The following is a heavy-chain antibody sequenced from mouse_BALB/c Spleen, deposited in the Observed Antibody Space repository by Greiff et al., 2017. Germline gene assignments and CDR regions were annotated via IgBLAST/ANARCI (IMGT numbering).Heavy chain of an antibody. CDR2: IWGDGST. D-gene: IGHD1-2*01. J-gene: IGHJ4*01. CDR1: GFSLTGYG. Sequence: VQGVESGPGLVAPSQSLSITCTVSGFSLTGYGVNWVRQPPGKGLEWLGMIWGDGSTDYNSALKSRLSISKDNSKSQVFLKMNSLQTDDTARYYCARDLHYYGYKRYYAMDYWGQGTSVTVSS. V-gene: IGHV2-6-7*01. CDR3: ARDLHYYGYKRYYAMDY.